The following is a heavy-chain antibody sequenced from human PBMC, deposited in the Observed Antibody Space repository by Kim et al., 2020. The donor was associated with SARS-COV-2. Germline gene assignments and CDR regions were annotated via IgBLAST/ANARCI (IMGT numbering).Heavy chain of an antibody. Sequence: GGSLRLSCAASGFTFSSYWMHWVRQAPGKGLVWVSRINSDGSSTSYADSVKGRFTISRDNAKNTLYLQMNSLRAEDTAVYYCARDRGWFGELLGRDYYYYYGMDVWGQGTTVTVSS. CDR2: INSDGSST. D-gene: IGHD3-10*01. J-gene: IGHJ6*02. CDR1: GFTFSSYW. V-gene: IGHV3-74*01. CDR3: ARDRGWFGELLGRDYYYYYGMDV.